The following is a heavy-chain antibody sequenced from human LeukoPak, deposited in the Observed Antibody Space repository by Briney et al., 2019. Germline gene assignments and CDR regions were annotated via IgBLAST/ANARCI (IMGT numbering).Heavy chain of an antibody. J-gene: IGHJ5*02. CDR3: ARDNSVDDNAWWFDP. D-gene: IGHD3-22*01. Sequence: ASVKVSCKASGYTFTSYYMHWVRQAPGQGLEWMGLINPTGDNTGYAQKFQGRVTMTRDMSTSTDYLELSSLRSEDTAIYYCARDNSVDDNAWWFDPWGQGTLVTVSS. CDR2: INPTGDNT. V-gene: IGHV1-46*01. CDR1: GYTFTSYY.